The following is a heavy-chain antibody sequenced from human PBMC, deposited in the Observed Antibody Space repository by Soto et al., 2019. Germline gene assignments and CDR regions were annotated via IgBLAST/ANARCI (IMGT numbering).Heavy chain of an antibody. J-gene: IGHJ4*02. CDR2: ISHTGTT. D-gene: IGHD2-2*01. V-gene: IGHV4-4*02. CDR1: GDSISGSQW. CDR3: ARVISSRDENFDY. Sequence: SETLSLTCAVSGDSISGSQWWSCVRLPPGEGLEWIGEISHTGTTNYNPSMKSRVTMSVDKPKNQLSLNLTSVTAADTAVYYCARVISSRDENFDYWGQGTVVTVSS.